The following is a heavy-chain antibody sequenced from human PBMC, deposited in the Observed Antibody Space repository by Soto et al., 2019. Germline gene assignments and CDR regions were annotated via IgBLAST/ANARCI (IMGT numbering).Heavy chain of an antibody. CDR3: AGAKKGIAAAENWFDP. CDR1: GGSISSGGYY. Sequence: PSETLSLTCTVSGGSISSGGYYWSWIRQHPGKGLEWIGYIYYSGSTYYNPSLKSRVTISVDTSKNQFSLKLSSVTAADTAVYYCAGAKKGIAAAENWFDPWGQGTLVTVSS. CDR2: IYYSGST. D-gene: IGHD6-13*01. V-gene: IGHV4-31*03. J-gene: IGHJ5*02.